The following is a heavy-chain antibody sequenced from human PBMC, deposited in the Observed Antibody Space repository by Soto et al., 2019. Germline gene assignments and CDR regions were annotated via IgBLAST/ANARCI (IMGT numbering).Heavy chain of an antibody. CDR1: GGSISSYY. J-gene: IGHJ4*02. V-gene: IGHV4-59*01. CDR3: ARDLGGSSGWFDY. Sequence: SETLSLTCTVSGGSISSYYWSWIRQPPGKGLEWIGYIYYSGSTNYNPSLKSRVTISVDTSKNQFSLKLSSVTAADTAVYYCARDLGGSSGWFDYWGQGTLVTVSS. D-gene: IGHD6-19*01. CDR2: IYYSGST.